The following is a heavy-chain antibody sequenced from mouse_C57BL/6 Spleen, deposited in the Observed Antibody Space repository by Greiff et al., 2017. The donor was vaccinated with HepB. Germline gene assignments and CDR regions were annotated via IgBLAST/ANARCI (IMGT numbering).Heavy chain of an antibody. J-gene: IGHJ2*01. Sequence: QVQLQQSGPELVKPGASVKISCKASGYAFSSSWMNWVKQRPGKGLEWIGRIYPGDGDTNYNGKFKGKATLTADKSSITAYMQLSSLTSVDSAVYVCAGDYSNYKFYFDYWGKGTTLTVSS. CDR3: AGDYSNYKFYFDY. D-gene: IGHD2-5*01. CDR1: GYAFSSSW. V-gene: IGHV1-82*01. CDR2: IYPGDGDT.